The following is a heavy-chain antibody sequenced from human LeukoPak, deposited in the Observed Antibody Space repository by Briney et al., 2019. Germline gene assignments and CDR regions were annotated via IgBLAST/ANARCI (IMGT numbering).Heavy chain of an antibody. V-gene: IGHV4-59*08. CDR3: ARHHLTTVVTPVDAFDI. J-gene: IGHJ3*02. Sequence: PSETLSLTCTVSGGSISSYYWSWIRQPPGKGLEWIGYIYYSGSTNYNPSLKSRVTISVDTSKNQFSLKLSSVTAADTAVYYCARHHLTTVVTPVDAFDIWGQGTMVTVSS. CDR1: GGSISSYY. CDR2: IYYSGST. D-gene: IGHD4-23*01.